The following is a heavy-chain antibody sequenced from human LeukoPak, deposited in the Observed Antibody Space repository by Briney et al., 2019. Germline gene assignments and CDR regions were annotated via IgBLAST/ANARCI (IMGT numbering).Heavy chain of an antibody. Sequence: GASVKVSCKASGYTFTSYAMHWVRQAPGQRLEWMGWINAGYGNTKYSQKFQGRVTITRDTSASTAYMELSSLRSEDTAVYYCARQLTTRGGDYWGQGTLVTVSS. V-gene: IGHV1-3*01. D-gene: IGHD4-17*01. CDR3: ARQLTTRGGDY. CDR2: INAGYGNT. CDR1: GYTFTSYA. J-gene: IGHJ4*02.